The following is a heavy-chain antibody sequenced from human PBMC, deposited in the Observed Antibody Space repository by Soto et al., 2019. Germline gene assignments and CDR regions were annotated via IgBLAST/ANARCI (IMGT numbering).Heavy chain of an antibody. CDR3: AAELGLGELAAV. Sequence: QVQVVQSGVEVRRPGASVKVSCKASGDTFKNCVISWVRQAPGQGLELMGGIIPLFGTTDFAQRFQGRLTITTDESATPAYMELSRLRSADTATYSGAAELGLGELAAVWCQGTTVIVSS. CDR2: IIPLFGTT. D-gene: IGHD3-10*01. CDR1: GDTFKNCV. V-gene: IGHV1-69*01. J-gene: IGHJ6*02.